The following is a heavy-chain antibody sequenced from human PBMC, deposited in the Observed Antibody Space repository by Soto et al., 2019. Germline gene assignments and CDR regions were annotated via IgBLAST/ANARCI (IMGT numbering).Heavy chain of an antibody. Sequence: SVKVSCKASGGTFSSYAISWVRQAPGQGLEWMGGIIPIFGTANYAQKFQGRVTITRDTSASTAYMELSSLRSEDTAVYYCARGSRGVATDFDYWGQGTLVTVSS. CDR2: IIPIFGTA. CDR1: GGTFSSYA. D-gene: IGHD5-12*01. CDR3: ARGSRGVATDFDY. V-gene: IGHV1-69*05. J-gene: IGHJ4*02.